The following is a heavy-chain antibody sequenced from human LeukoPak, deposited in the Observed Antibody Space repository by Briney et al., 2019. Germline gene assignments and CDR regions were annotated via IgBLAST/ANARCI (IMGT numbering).Heavy chain of an antibody. CDR1: GGSISSGGHY. Sequence: SETLSLTCIVSGGSISSGGHYWGWIRQPPGKELEWIGSIYYSGSTYYNPSLNSRVTMFIDMSKNHFSLKMSSVTATDTAVYYCARLVCGGGSCPAEFDYWGQGTLVTVSS. CDR3: ARLVCGGGSCPAEFDY. CDR2: IYYSGST. D-gene: IGHD2-15*01. J-gene: IGHJ4*02. V-gene: IGHV4-39*02.